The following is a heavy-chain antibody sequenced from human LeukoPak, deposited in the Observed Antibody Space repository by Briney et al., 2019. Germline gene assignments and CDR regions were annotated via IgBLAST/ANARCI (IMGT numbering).Heavy chain of an antibody. CDR2: ISGSGGST. CDR3: AKDLVGGDSSGYYYHDY. Sequence: GGSLRLSCAASGFTFSSYAMSWVRQAPGKGLEWVSAISGSGGSTYYADSVKGRFTISRDNSKNTLYLQMNSLRAEDTAVYYCAKDLVGGDSSGYYYHDYWGQGTLVTVSP. V-gene: IGHV3-23*01. D-gene: IGHD3-22*01. J-gene: IGHJ4*02. CDR1: GFTFSSYA.